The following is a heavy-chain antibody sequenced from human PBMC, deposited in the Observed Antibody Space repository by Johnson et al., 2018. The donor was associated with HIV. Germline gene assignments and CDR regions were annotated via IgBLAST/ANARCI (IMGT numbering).Heavy chain of an antibody. J-gene: IGHJ3*02. D-gene: IGHD3-10*01. Sequence: VQLVESGGGLIQPGESLRLSCAASGFTVSTYHMSWVRQAPGKGLEWVSVIYDGGRTYYGDSVKGRFTISGDTSKNTLHLEMNSRRAEDTAMYYCARDRSLWFRELWPRDAFDMWGQGTKITVSS. CDR3: ARDRSLWFRELWPRDAFDM. CDR1: GFTVSTYH. CDR2: IYDGGRT. V-gene: IGHV3-53*01.